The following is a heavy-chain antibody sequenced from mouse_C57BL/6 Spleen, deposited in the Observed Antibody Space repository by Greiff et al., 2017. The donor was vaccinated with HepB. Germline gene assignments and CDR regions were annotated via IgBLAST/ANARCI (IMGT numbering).Heavy chain of an antibody. CDR3: ARGIYEYGAWFAY. J-gene: IGHJ3*01. V-gene: IGHV7-3*01. CDR2: IRNKANGYTT. D-gene: IGHD2-4*01. Sequence: EVQRVESGGGLVQPGGSLSLSCAASGFTFTDYYMSWVRQPPGKALEWLGFIRNKANGYTTEYSASVKGRFTISRDNSQSILYLQMNALRAEDSATYYCARGIYEYGAWFAYWGQGTLVTVSA. CDR1: GFTFTDYY.